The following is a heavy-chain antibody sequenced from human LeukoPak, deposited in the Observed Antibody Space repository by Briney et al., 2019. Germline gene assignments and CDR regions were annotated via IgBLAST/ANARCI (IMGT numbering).Heavy chain of an antibody. V-gene: IGHV1-69*04. CDR1: GGTFSSYA. Sequence: ASVKVSCKASGGTFSSYAISWVRQAPGQGLEWMGRIIPTFGIANYTQKFRGRVTITADKSTSTAYMELSSLRSEDTAVYYCARDSDSSGYYYDYWGQGTLVTVSS. J-gene: IGHJ4*02. D-gene: IGHD3-22*01. CDR2: IIPTFGIA. CDR3: ARDSDSSGYYYDY.